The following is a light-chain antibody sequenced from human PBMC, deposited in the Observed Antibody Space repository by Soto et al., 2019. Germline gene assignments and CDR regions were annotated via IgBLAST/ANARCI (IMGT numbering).Light chain of an antibody. J-gene: IGKJ3*01. CDR1: QSVSSF. Sequence: EIVLTQFPATLSLSPGERATLSCRASQSVSSFLAWYQQKPGQAPRLLIYDVSNRATGIPARFSGSESVTDFTLTISSLEPEDFAVYYCQQRINWPSTFGPGPKVEIK. CDR2: DVS. V-gene: IGKV3-11*01. CDR3: QQRINWPST.